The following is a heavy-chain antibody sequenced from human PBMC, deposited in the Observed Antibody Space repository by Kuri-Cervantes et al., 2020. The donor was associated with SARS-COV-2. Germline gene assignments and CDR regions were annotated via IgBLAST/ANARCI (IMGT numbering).Heavy chain of an antibody. D-gene: IGHD3-22*01. CDR3: ASSRYYYDSSGNLGY. Sequence: GESLKISCAASGFTFSNAWMSWVRQAPGKGLGWVGRIKSKTDGGTTDYAAPVKGRFTISRDDSKNTLYLQMNSLRAEDTAVYYCASSRYYYDSSGNLGYWGQGTLVTVSS. V-gene: IGHV3-15*01. J-gene: IGHJ4*02. CDR2: IKSKTDGGTT. CDR1: GFTFSNAW.